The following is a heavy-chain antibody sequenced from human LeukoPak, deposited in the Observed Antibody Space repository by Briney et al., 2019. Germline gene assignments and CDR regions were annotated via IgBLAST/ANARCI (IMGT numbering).Heavy chain of an antibody. D-gene: IGHD2-15*01. CDR3: ARDGDIVVVVAANYFDY. V-gene: IGHV1-18*04. CDR1: GYSFTSYW. Sequence: GESLKISCKGSGYSFTSYWIGWVRQMPGKGLEWMGWISAYNGNTNYAQKLQGRVTMTTDTSTSTAYMELRSLRSDDTAVYYCARDGDIVVVVAANYFDYWGQGTLVTVSS. J-gene: IGHJ4*02. CDR2: ISAYNGNT.